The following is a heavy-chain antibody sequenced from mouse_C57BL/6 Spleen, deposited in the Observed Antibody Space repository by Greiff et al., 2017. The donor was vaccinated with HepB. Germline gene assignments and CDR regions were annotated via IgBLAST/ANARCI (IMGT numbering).Heavy chain of an antibody. CDR2: INPSNGGT. J-gene: IGHJ3*01. CDR3: ARGGGQLRLQFAY. Sequence: QVQLQQPGTELVKPGASVKLSCKASGYTFTSYWMHWVKQRPGQGLEWIGNINPSNGGTNYNEKFKSKATLTVDKSSSTAYMQLSSLTSEDSAVYDCARGGGQLRLQFAYWGQGTLVTVSA. D-gene: IGHD3-2*02. V-gene: IGHV1-53*01. CDR1: GYTFTSYW.